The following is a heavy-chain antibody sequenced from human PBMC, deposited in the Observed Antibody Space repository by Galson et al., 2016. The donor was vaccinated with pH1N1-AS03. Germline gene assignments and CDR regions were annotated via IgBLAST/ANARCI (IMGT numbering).Heavy chain of an antibody. CDR1: GFTFKSYW. CDR3: ARESTGTEHIVVVTGRYGYYYMDV. CDR2: IHQDENEK. V-gene: IGHV3-7*03. Sequence: SLRLSCAASGFTFKSYWMSWVRQAPGKGLEWVDNIHQDENEKYCVDSVKGRFTISRDNAKNSLYLEMNSLRAEDTALYYCARESTGTEHIVVVTGRYGYYYMDVWGKGTTVTVSS. D-gene: IGHD2-21*02. J-gene: IGHJ6*03.